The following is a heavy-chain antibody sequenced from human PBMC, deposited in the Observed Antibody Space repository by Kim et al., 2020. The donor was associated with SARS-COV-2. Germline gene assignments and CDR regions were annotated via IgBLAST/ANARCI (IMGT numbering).Heavy chain of an antibody. V-gene: IGHV3-23*01. D-gene: IGHD3-22*01. CDR1: GFTFSSYG. CDR3: AEDRGNYYASRGHGFDY. Sequence: GGSLSLSCAASGFTFSSYGMSWVRQAPGKGLEWVSGMSGSGGSTYYADSVKGRFAISRDNSKNTLYLQMNSLRPEDTAVYYCAEDRGNYYASRGHGFDYWGQGTLATVSS. J-gene: IGHJ4*02. CDR2: MSGSGGST.